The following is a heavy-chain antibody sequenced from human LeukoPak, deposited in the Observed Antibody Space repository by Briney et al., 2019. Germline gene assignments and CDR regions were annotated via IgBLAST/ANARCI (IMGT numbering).Heavy chain of an antibody. D-gene: IGHD2-15*01. Sequence: GGSLRLSCAVFGFTVSSNYMSWVRQAPGKGLEWVSVIYSGGSTYYADSVKGRFTISRDNSKNTLYLQMNSLRAEDTAVYYCAREHCSGGSCYPDYWGQGTLVTVSS. V-gene: IGHV3-53*01. CDR3: AREHCSGGSCYPDY. J-gene: IGHJ4*02. CDR1: GFTVSSNY. CDR2: IYSGGST.